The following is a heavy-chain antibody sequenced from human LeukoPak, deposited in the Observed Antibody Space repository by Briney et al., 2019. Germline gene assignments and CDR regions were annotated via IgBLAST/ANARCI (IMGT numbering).Heavy chain of an antibody. CDR3: AKSHSGWYEEYFQH. J-gene: IGHJ1*01. CDR2: IRYDGSNK. Sequence: GGSLRLSCAASEFTFSSYGMHWVRQAPGKGLEWVASIRYDGSNKYYADSVKGRFTISRDNSKNTLYLQMNSLRAKDTAVYYCAKSHSGWYEEYFQHWGQGTLVTVSS. V-gene: IGHV3-30*02. CDR1: EFTFSSYG. D-gene: IGHD6-19*01.